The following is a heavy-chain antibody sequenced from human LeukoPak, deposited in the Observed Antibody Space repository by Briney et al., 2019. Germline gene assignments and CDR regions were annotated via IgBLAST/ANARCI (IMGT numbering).Heavy chain of an antibody. CDR1: TDSISSGDYS. V-gene: IGHV4-30-2*01. J-gene: IGHJ5*02. CDR2: IYQSGNT. Sequence: SQTLSLTCLVSTDSISSGDYSWSWIRQPPGKGLEWIGYIYQSGNTSYNPSLKSRVTISVDRSKTQFSLNLNSVTAADTAVYYCARDRGGYFSSWGQGTLVTVSS. D-gene: IGHD3-9*01. CDR3: ARDRGGYFSS.